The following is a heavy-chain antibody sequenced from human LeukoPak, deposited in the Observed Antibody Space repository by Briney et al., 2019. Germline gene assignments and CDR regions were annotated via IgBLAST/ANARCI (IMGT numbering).Heavy chain of an antibody. CDR3: ARDRSGPTEGWFDP. CDR2: MNPNSGNT. J-gene: IGHJ5*02. Sequence: ASVKVSCKASGYTFTSYGINWVRQATGQGLEWMGWMNPNSGNTGYAQKFQGRVTITRNTSISTAYMELSSLRSEDTAVYYCARDRSGPTEGWFDPWGQGTLVTVSS. CDR1: GYTFTSYG. V-gene: IGHV1-8*03. D-gene: IGHD6-19*01.